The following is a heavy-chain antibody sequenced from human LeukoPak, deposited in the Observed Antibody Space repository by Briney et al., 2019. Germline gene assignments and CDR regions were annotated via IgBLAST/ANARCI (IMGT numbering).Heavy chain of an antibody. CDR3: ARPHSSSWYYFDY. J-gene: IGHJ4*02. CDR1: GGSISSSGYY. CDR2: IYYSGST. V-gene: IGHV4-39*07. D-gene: IGHD6-13*01. Sequence: SETLSLTCTVSGGSISSSGYYWGWIRQPPGKGLEWIGSIYYSGSTYYNPSLKSRVTISVDTSKNQFSLKLSSVTAADTAVYYCARPHSSSWYYFDYWGQGTLVTVSS.